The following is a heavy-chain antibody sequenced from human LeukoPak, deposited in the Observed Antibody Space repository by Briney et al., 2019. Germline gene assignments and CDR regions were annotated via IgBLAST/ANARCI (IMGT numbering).Heavy chain of an antibody. V-gene: IGHV3-21*01. CDR1: GFTFSSFV. J-gene: IGHJ4*02. D-gene: IGHD1-26*01. CDR3: ARAGDSGSYLFFDY. CDR2: ISSSSTYI. Sequence: PGGSLRLSCGASGFTFSSFVMNWVRQAPGKGLEWVSSISSSSTYIYYADSVKGRFTISRDNAKNSLYLQMNILRAEDTAVYYCARAGDSGSYLFFDYWGQGTLVTVSS.